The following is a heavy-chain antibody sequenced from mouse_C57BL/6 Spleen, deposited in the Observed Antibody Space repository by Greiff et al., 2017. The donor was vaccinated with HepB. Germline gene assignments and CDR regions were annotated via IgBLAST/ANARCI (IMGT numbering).Heavy chain of an antibody. D-gene: IGHD1-1*01. J-gene: IGHJ3*01. V-gene: IGHV1-54*01. CDR1: GYAFTNYL. CDR3: ARGDYYGSSPWFAY. CDR2: INPGSGGT. Sequence: VKVVESGAELVRPGTSVKVSCKASGYAFTNYLIEWVKQRPGQGLEWIGVINPGSGGTNYNEKFKGKATLTADKSSSTAYMQLSSLTSEDSAVYFCARGDYYGSSPWFAYWGQGTLVTVSA.